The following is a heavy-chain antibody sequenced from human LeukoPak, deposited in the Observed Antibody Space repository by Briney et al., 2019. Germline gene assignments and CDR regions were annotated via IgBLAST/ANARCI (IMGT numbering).Heavy chain of an antibody. V-gene: IGHV3-74*01. Sequence: GGSLRLSCAASGFTVSNFWMHWVRQAPGQGLVWVSRINSDGTSTNYADSVKGRLTISRDNTKNTLYLQMNSLTVEDTAVYYCARETWSRGGDAFVIWGRGTMVTVSS. CDR2: INSDGTST. CDR1: GFTVSNFW. CDR3: ARETWSRGGDAFVI. J-gene: IGHJ3*02. D-gene: IGHD3-10*01.